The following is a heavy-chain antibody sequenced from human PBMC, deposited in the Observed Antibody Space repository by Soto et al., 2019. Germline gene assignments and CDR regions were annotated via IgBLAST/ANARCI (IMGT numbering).Heavy chain of an antibody. CDR3: ARGTPYGDYFNY. V-gene: IGHV4-39*07. Sequence: SETLSLTCTVSGGSISSSSYYWGWIRQPPGKGLEWIGSIYYSGSTYYNPSLKSRVTISLDTSKNQFSLKLSSVTAADTAVYYCARGTPYGDYFNYWGQGTLVTVSS. J-gene: IGHJ4*02. D-gene: IGHD4-17*01. CDR1: GGSISSSSYY. CDR2: IYYSGST.